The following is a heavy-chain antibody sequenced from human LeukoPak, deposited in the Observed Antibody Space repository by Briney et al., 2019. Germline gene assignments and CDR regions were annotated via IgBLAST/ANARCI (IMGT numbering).Heavy chain of an antibody. V-gene: IGHV4-39*07. D-gene: IGHD3-3*01. CDR3: ARFPKGFWSGYSRGSGNYFDY. CDR2: IYYSGST. Sequence: WVRQPPGKGLEWIGSIYYSGSTYYNPSLKSRVTISVDTSKNQLSLKLSSVTAADTAVYYCARFPKGFWSGYSRGSGNYFDYWGQGTLVTVSS. J-gene: IGHJ4*02.